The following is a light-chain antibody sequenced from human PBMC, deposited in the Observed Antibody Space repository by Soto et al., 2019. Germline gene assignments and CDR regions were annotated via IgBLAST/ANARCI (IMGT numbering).Light chain of an antibody. CDR3: QQYGSSPRT. V-gene: IGKV3-20*01. Sequence: EILLTQSPATLSLSQGERSTLXXRASQSVSSSYLAWYQQKPGQAPRLXIYGASSRATGIPDRFSGSGSGTDFTLTISRLEPEDFAVYYCQQYGSSPRTFGQGTKV. CDR1: QSVSSSY. CDR2: GAS. J-gene: IGKJ1*01.